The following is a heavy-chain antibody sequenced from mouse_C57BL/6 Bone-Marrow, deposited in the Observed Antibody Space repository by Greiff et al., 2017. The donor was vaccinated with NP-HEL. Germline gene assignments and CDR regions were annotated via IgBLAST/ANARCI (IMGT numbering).Heavy chain of an antibody. CDR2: IYPGDGDT. V-gene: IGHV1-82*01. D-gene: IGHD1-1*01. J-gene: IGHJ3*01. CDR1: GYAFSSSW. Sequence: VQLQQSGPELVKPGASVKISCKASGYAFSSSWMNWVKQRPGKGLEWIGRIYPGDGDTNYNGKFKGKATLTADKSSSTAYMQLSSLTSEDSAVYFCARRAYGSSPWFAYWGQGTLVTVSA. CDR3: ARRAYGSSPWFAY.